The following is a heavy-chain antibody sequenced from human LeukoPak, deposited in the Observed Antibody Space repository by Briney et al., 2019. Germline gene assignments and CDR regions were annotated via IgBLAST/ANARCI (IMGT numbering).Heavy chain of an antibody. CDR1: GYIFTRYG. V-gene: IGHV1-18*01. D-gene: IGHD1-26*01. Sequence: GASVKVSCKTSGYIFTRYGISWVRQAPGQGLEWRGWSNTYNGHTKYAQSFQGRVTMTTDTSTSTAYMELRSLRSDDTAVYYCAKDTTGGSFCDYWGQGTLVTVSS. J-gene: IGHJ4*02. CDR3: AKDTTGGSFCDY. CDR2: SNTYNGHT.